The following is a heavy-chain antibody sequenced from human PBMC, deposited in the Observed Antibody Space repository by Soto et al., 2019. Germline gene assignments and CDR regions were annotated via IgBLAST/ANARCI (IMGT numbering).Heavy chain of an antibody. V-gene: IGHV3-30*03. CDR1: GFPFSSYG. CDR3: VGGQYYFDY. J-gene: IGHJ4*02. CDR2: ISYDGSNK. D-gene: IGHD3-10*01. Sequence: QVQLVESGGGVVQPGRSPRLSCAASGFPFSSYGMHWVREAPGKGLEWVAVISYDGSNKYYADSVKGRFTISRDNSASTLYLQMNSLRHEDTALYYCVGGQYYFDYRGQGTLVTVSP.